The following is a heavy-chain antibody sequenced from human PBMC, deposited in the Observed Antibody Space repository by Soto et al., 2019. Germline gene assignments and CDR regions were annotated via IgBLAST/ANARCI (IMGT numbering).Heavy chain of an antibody. CDR3: SRGYDSSSYRTLDFDY. Sequence: SETLSLTCTVSGGSIRSGVYYWSWMRQHPGKGLEWIGYIYYSGSTYYNPSLKSRVTISVDTSKNQFSLKLSSVTAADTAVYYCSRGYDSSSYRTLDFDYWGQVTLVAVAS. D-gene: IGHD3-22*01. J-gene: IGHJ4*02. CDR2: IYYSGST. CDR1: GGSIRSGVYY. V-gene: IGHV4-31*03.